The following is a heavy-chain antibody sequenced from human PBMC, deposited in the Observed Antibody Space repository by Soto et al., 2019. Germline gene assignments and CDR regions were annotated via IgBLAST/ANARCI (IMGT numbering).Heavy chain of an antibody. Sequence: QVQLVQSGAEVQKPGSSVKVSCKASGDTFSSFAIIWVRQAPGQGLEWMGGSIPIFRTTKYAQKFQGRVTITADEPTSTAYVELGSLRSEDTAVYYCARDKDREQLGGNYYYALDVWGQGTTVIVSS. J-gene: IGHJ6*02. CDR1: GDTFSSFA. CDR2: SIPIFRTT. V-gene: IGHV1-69*12. CDR3: ARDKDREQLGGNYYYALDV. D-gene: IGHD1-1*01.